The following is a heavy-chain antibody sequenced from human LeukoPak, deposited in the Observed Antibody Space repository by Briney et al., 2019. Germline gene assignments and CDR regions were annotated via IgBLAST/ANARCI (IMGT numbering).Heavy chain of an antibody. CDR2: IKSKTDGGTT. CDR1: GFTFSNAW. J-gene: IGHJ4*02. Sequence: GGSLRLSCAASGFTFSNAWMSWVRQAPGKGLEWVGRIKSKTDGGTTDYAAPVKGRFTISRDDSKNTLYLQMNSLKTEDTAVYYCATADSSGWWRGYWGQGTLVTVSS. CDR3: ATADSSGWWRGY. D-gene: IGHD6-19*01. V-gene: IGHV3-15*01.